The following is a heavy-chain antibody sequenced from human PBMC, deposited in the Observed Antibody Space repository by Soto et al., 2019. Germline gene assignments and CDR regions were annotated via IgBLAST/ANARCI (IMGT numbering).Heavy chain of an antibody. J-gene: IGHJ6*02. D-gene: IGHD6-6*01. CDR2: IIPIFGTA. CDR1: GGTFSSYA. CDR3: ARARNKYSSSSRWGMDV. Sequence: QVQLVQSGAEVKKPGSSVKVSCKASGGTFSSYAISWVRQAPGQGLEWMGGIIPIFGTANYAQKLQGRVTITADESTSTAYMELSSLRSEDTAVYYCARARNKYSSSSRWGMDVWGQGTTVTVSS. V-gene: IGHV1-69*01.